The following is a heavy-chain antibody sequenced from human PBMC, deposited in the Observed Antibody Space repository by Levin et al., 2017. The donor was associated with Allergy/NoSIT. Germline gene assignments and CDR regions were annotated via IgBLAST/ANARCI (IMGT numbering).Heavy chain of an antibody. J-gene: IGHJ4*02. CDR3: AREPAYSGSSTFDD. D-gene: IGHD1-26*01. CDR1: GFTFRSYR. V-gene: IGHV3-74*01. CDR2: IKSDGSST. Sequence: GGSLRLSCVASGFTFRSYRMHWVRQGPGKGLVWVSRIKSDGSSTSYADSVKGRFIISRDNAKNTLYLQMNSLRVEDTAVYYCAREPAYSGSSTFDDWGQGTLVTVSS.